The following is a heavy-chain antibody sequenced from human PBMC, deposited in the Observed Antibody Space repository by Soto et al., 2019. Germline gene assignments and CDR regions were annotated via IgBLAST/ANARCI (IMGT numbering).Heavy chain of an antibody. CDR1: GGTFSSYA. D-gene: IGHD5-18*01. CDR3: ARSVPSRYSRYYYYYGMDV. CDR2: IIPIFGTA. V-gene: IGHV1-69*13. Sequence: GASVKVSCKASGGTFSSYAISWVRQAPGQGLEWMGGIIPIFGTANYAQKFQGRVTITADESTSTAYMELSSLRSEDTAVYYCARSVPSRYSRYYYYYGMDVWGQGTTVTV. J-gene: IGHJ6*02.